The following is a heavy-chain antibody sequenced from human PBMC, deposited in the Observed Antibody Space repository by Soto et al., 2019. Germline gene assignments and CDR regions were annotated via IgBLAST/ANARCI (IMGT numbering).Heavy chain of an antibody. V-gene: IGHV1-69*06. D-gene: IGHD5-12*01. CDR3: ARDSKQWLRLPSGAFDI. CDR1: GGTFSSYA. CDR2: IIPIFGTA. Sequence: ASVKVSCKASGGTFSSYAISWVRQAPGQGLEWMGGIIPIFGTANYAQKFQGRVTITADKSTSTAYMELSSLRSEDTAVYYCARDSKQWLRLPSGAFDIWGQGTMVTVSS. J-gene: IGHJ3*02.